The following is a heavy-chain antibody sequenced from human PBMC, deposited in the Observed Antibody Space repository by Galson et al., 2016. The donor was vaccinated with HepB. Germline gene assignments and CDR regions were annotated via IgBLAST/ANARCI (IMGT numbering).Heavy chain of an antibody. J-gene: IGHJ4*02. V-gene: IGHV3-30*03. CDR3: ARDLGEMATIGILDS. CDR1: GFTFSSYG. D-gene: IGHD5-24*01. Sequence: SLRLSCAASGFTFSSYGMYWVRQAPGKGLQWVALISYAGSVKHYAGPVEGRFTISTDNSTNTGYLQMNGLSREDTAIYYCARDLGEMATIGILDSGGQGALVTVSS. CDR2: ISYAGSVK.